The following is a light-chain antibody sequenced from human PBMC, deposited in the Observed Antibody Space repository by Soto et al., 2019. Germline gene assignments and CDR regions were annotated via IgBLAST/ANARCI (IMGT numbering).Light chain of an antibody. J-gene: IGLJ3*02. CDR1: SGHSSYI. CDR3: ETWDSNTRV. V-gene: IGLV4-60*03. CDR2: LEGSGNY. Sequence: QPVLTQSSSASASLGSSVKLTCTLSSGHSSYIIAWHQQQPGKAPRYLMKLEGSGNYNKGSGVPDRCSGSSSGADRYLSISNLQSEDEADYYCETWDSNTRVFGGGTKVTVL.